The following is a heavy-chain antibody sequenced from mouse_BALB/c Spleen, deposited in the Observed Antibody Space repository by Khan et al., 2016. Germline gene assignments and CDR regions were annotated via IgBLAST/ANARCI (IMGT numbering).Heavy chain of an antibody. D-gene: IGHD1-1*01. CDR2: IWRGGST. CDR1: GFSLTSYG. V-gene: IGHV2-5*01. J-gene: IGHJ4*01. Sequence: QVRLQQSGPGLVQPSQSLSITCTVSGFSLTSYGVHWVRQSPGKGLEWLGVIWRGGSTDYNAAFMSRLSITKDNSKSQVFFKMNSLQADDTAIYXCAKRYYGSYAMNYWSQGTSVTVSS. CDR3: AKRYYGSYAMNY.